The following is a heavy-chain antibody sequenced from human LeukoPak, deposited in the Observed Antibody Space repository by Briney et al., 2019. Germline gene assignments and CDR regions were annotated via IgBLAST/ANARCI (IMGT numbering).Heavy chain of an antibody. J-gene: IGHJ3*02. CDR1: GGSISSYY. CDR3: ARAARTNYDILTGYYTGAFDI. V-gene: IGHV4-59*12. Sequence: SETLSLTCTVSGGSISSYYWSWIRQPPGKGLEWIGYIYYSGSTNYNPSLKSRVTISVDTSKNQFSLKLSSVTAADTAVYYCARAARTNYDILTGYYTGAFDIWGQGTMVTVSS. D-gene: IGHD3-9*01. CDR2: IYYSGST.